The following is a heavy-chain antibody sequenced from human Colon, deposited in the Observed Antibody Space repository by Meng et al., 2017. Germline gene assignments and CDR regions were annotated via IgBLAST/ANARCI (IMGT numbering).Heavy chain of an antibody. V-gene: IGHV4-61*08. J-gene: IGHJ4*02. D-gene: IGHD3-16*01. CDR1: GASVRSPDHQ. Sequence: QVQLQESGPGPGRPSETLSLICAGSGASVRSPDHQWGWVRQPPGKGLEWIGYARIDYANTNYNPSLKSRVNVSLDTSKNQFSLNVRSVTAADTAVYYCARDYWGSLDFWGQGILVTVSS. CDR3: ARDYWGSLDF. CDR2: ARIDYANT.